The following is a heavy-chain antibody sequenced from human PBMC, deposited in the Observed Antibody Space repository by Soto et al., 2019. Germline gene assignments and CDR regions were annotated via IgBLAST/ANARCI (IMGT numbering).Heavy chain of an antibody. CDR2: IGTAGDT. J-gene: IGHJ6*02. Sequence: PGGSLRLSCAASGFTFSSYDMHWVRQVTGKGLEWVSAIGTAGDTYYPGSVKGRFTISRENAKNSLYLQMNSLRAEDTAVYYCARVDTAGIYGMDVWGQGNTVTVSS. V-gene: IGHV3-13*01. CDR1: GFTFSSYD. D-gene: IGHD5-18*01. CDR3: ARVDTAGIYGMDV.